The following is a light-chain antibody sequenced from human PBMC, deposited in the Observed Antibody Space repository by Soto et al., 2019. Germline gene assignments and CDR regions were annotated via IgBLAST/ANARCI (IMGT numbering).Light chain of an antibody. CDR2: AAS. CDR1: QSISSY. V-gene: IGKV1-39*01. Sequence: DIQLTQSPSSLSASVGDRVTITCRASQSISSYLNWYQQKPGKAPKLLIYAASSLQSGVPSRFSGSGSGTDFTLTISGLQPDDFATYYCQQYNRYSRTFGQGTKVDIK. J-gene: IGKJ1*01. CDR3: QQYNRYSRT.